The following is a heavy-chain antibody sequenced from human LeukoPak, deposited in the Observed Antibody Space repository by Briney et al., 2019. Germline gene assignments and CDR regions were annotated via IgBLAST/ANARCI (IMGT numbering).Heavy chain of an antibody. CDR2: IYYSGST. CDR3: ARGCYGSENNWFDP. D-gene: IGHD3-10*01. Sequence: SQTLSLTCTVSGGSISSGGYYWSWIRQHPGKGLEWIGYIYYSGSTYYNPSLKSRVTISVDTSKNQFSLKLSSVTAADTAVYYCARGCYGSENNWFDPWGQGTLVTVSS. J-gene: IGHJ5*02. CDR1: GGSISSGGYY. V-gene: IGHV4-31*03.